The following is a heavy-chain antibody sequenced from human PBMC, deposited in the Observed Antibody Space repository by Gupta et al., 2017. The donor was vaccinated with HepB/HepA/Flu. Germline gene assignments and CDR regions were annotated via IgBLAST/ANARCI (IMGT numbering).Heavy chain of an antibody. D-gene: IGHD1-7*01. Sequence: GASVKVSCKASGYTFTSYSINWVRQASGQGLEWMGWMDSDTANTGYPQKVQGRVTLSRSTYISTAYLELTSLTSEDTAVYYCARNLPKTGTFDYWVQGTLVTVSS. J-gene: IGHJ4*02. CDR3: ARNLPKTGTFDY. CDR2: MDSDTANT. CDR1: GYTFTSYS. V-gene: IGHV1-8*01.